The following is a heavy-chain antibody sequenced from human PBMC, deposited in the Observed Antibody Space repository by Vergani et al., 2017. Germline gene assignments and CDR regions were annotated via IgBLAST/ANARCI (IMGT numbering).Heavy chain of an antibody. D-gene: IGHD3-10*01. CDR3: AKQLTYYYGSGSHPFDY. CDR2: IWYDGSNK. J-gene: IGHJ4*02. Sequence: QVQLVESEGGVVQPGRSLTLSCVASGFTFSSHGMHWVRQAPGKGLEWVAVIWYDGSNKYYGDSVKGRFTISRDNSKNTLYLQMNSLRAEDTAVYYCAKQLTYYYGSGSHPFDYWGQGTLVTVSS. CDR1: GFTFSSHG. V-gene: IGHV3-33*06.